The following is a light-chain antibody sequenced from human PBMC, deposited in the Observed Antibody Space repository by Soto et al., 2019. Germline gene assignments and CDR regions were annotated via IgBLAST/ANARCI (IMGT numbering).Light chain of an antibody. Sequence: DIQMTQSPSSLSASVGDRVTITCRASQSISSYLNWYQQKPGKAPKLLIYAASSLQSGVPSRFSGSGSGTAFTLTISSLQPEDVATYYCQQSYSTLFTFGQGTRLEIK. CDR3: QQSYSTLFT. V-gene: IGKV1-39*01. J-gene: IGKJ5*01. CDR2: AAS. CDR1: QSISSY.